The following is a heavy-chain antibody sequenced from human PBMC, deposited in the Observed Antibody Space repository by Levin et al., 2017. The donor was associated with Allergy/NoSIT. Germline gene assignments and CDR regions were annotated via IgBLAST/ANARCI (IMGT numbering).Heavy chain of an antibody. CDR2: ISYDGSNK. CDR3: ANSYSSGWYVLGKHSYCYGMDV. CDR1: GFTFSSYG. Sequence: PGGSLRLSCAASGFTFSSYGMHWVRQAPGKGLEWVAVISYDGSNKYYADSVKGRFTISRDNSKNTLYLQMNSLRAEDTAVYYCANSYSSGWYVLGKHSYCYGMDVWGQGTTVTVSS. J-gene: IGHJ6*02. D-gene: IGHD6-19*01. V-gene: IGHV3-30*18.